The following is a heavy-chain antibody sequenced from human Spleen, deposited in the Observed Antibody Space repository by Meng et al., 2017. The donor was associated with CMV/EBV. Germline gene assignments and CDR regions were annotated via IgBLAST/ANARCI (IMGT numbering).Heavy chain of an antibody. D-gene: IGHD4-11*01. Sequence: GESLKISCAASGFTFSSYWMSWVRQAPGKGLEWVANIKQDGSEKYYVDSVKGRFTISRDNAKNSLYLQMNGLRAEDTAVYYCEASNPTPGYYYYYGMDVWGQGTTVTVSS. CDR2: IKQDGSEK. J-gene: IGHJ6*02. CDR1: GFTFSSYW. V-gene: IGHV3-7*01. CDR3: EASNPTPGYYYYYGMDV.